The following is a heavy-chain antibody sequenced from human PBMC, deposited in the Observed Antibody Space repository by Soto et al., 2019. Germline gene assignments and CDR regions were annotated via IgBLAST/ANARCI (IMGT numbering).Heavy chain of an antibody. CDR3: ARQWRPADYDILTGYSQAVGY. J-gene: IGHJ4*02. D-gene: IGHD3-9*01. CDR2: IYPGDSDT. V-gene: IGHV5-51*01. CDR1: GYSFTLYW. Sequence: PGESLNISCKGSGYSFTLYWIGWVRQMPGKGLEWMGIIYPGDSDTRYSPSFQGQVTISADKSISTAYLQWSSLKASDTAMYYCARQWRPADYDILTGYSQAVGYWGQGTLVTVSS.